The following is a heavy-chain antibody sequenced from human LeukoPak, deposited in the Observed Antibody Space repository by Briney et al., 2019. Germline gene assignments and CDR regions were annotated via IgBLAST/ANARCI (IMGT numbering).Heavy chain of an antibody. J-gene: IGHJ4*02. Sequence: AGGSLRLSCAASGFTFSSYGMHWVRQAPGKGLEWVAVISYDGSNKYYADSVKGRFTISRDNSKNTLYLQMNSLRAEDTAVYYCAKFTAIAEASIDYWGQGTLVTVSS. D-gene: IGHD2-21*01. CDR1: GFTFSSYG. CDR3: AKFTAIAEASIDY. CDR2: ISYDGSNK. V-gene: IGHV3-30*18.